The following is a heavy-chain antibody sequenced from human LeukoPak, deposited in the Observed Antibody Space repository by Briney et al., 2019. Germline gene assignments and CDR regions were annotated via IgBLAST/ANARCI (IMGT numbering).Heavy chain of an antibody. V-gene: IGHV3-30*18. CDR1: GFTFSSYG. D-gene: IGHD5-24*01. J-gene: IGHJ4*02. CDR3: AKDSSGGWLRSYYFDS. Sequence: GGSLRLSCAASGFTFSSYGMHWVRQAPGKGLEWVAVMSYGGSNKDYADSVKGRFTISRDNYKNTLYVQMNSLRAEDTAVYYCAKDSSGGWLRSYYFDSWGQGTLVTVSS. CDR2: MSYGGSNK.